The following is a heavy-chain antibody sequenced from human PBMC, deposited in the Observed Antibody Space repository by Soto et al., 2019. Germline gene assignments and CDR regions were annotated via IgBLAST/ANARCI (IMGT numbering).Heavy chain of an antibody. CDR2: ISAYNGNT. V-gene: IGHV1-18*01. Sequence: ASVKVSCKASGFTFTSSAMQWVRQARGQGLEWIGWISAYNGNTNYAQKLQGRVTMTTDTSTSTAYMELRSLRSDDTAVYYCARDGPHTTEDFDYWGQGTLVTVSS. D-gene: IGHD4-4*01. CDR3: ARDGPHTTEDFDY. CDR1: GFTFTSSA. J-gene: IGHJ4*02.